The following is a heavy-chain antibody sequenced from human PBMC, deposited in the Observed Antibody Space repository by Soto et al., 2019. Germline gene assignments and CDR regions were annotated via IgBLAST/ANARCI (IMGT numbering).Heavy chain of an antibody. V-gene: IGHV6-1*01. Sequence: SQTLSLTCAISGDSVSRNSAAWNWIRQSPSRGLEWLGRTYYRSKWYNDYAVSVKSRITINPDTSKNQFSLQLNSVTPEDTAVYYCARDISRAEAAAGTGNWFDPWGQGTLVTVSS. CDR2: TYYRSKWYN. J-gene: IGHJ5*02. D-gene: IGHD6-13*01. CDR1: GDSVSRNSAA. CDR3: ARDISRAEAAAGTGNWFDP.